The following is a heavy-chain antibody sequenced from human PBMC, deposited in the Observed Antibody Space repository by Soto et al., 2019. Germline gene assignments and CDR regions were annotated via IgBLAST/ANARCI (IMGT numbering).Heavy chain of an antibody. CDR2: ISGSGGST. Sequence: GGSLRLSCAASGFTFSSYAMSWVRQAPGKGLEWVSAISGSGGSTYYADSVKGRFTISRDNSKNTLYLQMNSLRAEDTAVYYCAKVLRIVVVNYGMDVWGQGTTVTVSS. CDR3: AKVLRIVVVNYGMDV. CDR1: GFTFSSYA. D-gene: IGHD2-2*01. V-gene: IGHV3-23*01. J-gene: IGHJ6*02.